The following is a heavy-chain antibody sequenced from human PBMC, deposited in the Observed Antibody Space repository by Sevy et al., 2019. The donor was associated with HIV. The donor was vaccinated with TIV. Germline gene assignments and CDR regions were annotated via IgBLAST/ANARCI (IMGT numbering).Heavy chain of an antibody. Sequence: GGSLRLSCAVSGFTFSSYSMNWVRQAPGKGLEWVSSISSSSSYIYYADSVKGRFTISRDNAKNSLYLQMNSLRAEDTAVYYCAREGQLETTDYWGQGTLVTVSS. V-gene: IGHV3-21*01. CDR2: ISSSSSYI. D-gene: IGHD6-6*01. J-gene: IGHJ4*02. CDR3: AREGQLETTDY. CDR1: GFTFSSYS.